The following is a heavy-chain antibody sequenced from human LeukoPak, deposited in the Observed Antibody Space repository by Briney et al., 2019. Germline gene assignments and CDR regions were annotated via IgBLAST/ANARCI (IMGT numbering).Heavy chain of an antibody. CDR1: GYTFTGYY. CDR2: INPNSGGT. D-gene: IGHD2-15*01. V-gene: IGHV1-2*06. J-gene: IGHJ4*02. Sequence: GASVKVSCKASGYTFTGYYMHWVRQAPGQGLEWMGRINPNSGGTNYAQKFQGRVTMTRDTSISTAYMEVSRLRSDDTAVYYCARDVGYCSGGSCQNWGQGTPVTVSS. CDR3: ARDVGYCSGGSCQN.